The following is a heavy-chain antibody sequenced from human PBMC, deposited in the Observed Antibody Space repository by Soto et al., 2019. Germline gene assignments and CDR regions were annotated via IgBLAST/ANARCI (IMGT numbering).Heavy chain of an antibody. D-gene: IGHD5-12*01. J-gene: IGHJ4*02. CDR2: ISWESGSI. CDR1: GFNFDDFA. Sequence: PGGSLRLSCAASGFNFDDFAMHWVRQAPGKGLEWVSGISWESGSIGYADSVKGRFTISRDNAKNSLFLQMNSLTAEDTALYYCAKDHDEDFGYDLDYFNSWGQGTQVT. CDR3: AKDHDEDFGYDLDYFNS. V-gene: IGHV3-9*01.